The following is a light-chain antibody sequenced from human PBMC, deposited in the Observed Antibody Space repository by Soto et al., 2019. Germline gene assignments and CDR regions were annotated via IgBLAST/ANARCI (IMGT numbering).Light chain of an antibody. Sequence: PGERATLSCRASQSISSSFLAWYQHKPGQAPRLLIYGASFRGTGIPDRFSGGGSGTDFTLTISRLEPEDFAVYYCQRYGSSPPLTFGGGTKVEI. CDR1: QSISSSF. CDR2: GAS. CDR3: QRYGSSPPLT. V-gene: IGKV3-20*01. J-gene: IGKJ4*01.